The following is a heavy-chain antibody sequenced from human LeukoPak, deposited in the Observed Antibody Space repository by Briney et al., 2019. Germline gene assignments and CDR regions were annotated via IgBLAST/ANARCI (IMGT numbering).Heavy chain of an antibody. CDR2: INHSGST. Sequence: PSETLSLTCAVYGGSFSGYYWSWIRQPPGKGLEWIGEINHSGSTNYNPSLKSRVTISVDTSKNQFSLKLSSVTAADTAVYYCASDHGDYWAHAFDIWGQGTMVTVSS. D-gene: IGHD4-17*01. CDR3: ASDHGDYWAHAFDI. J-gene: IGHJ3*02. CDR1: GGSFSGYY. V-gene: IGHV4-34*01.